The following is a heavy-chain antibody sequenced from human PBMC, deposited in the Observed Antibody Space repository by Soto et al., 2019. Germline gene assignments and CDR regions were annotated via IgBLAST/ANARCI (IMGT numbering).Heavy chain of an antibody. CDR2: ISGSGDTT. CDR3: ANLPRTRIDY. CDR1: QFPFNIYA. V-gene: IGHV3-23*01. Sequence: EVQLLESGGGLVQPGGSLRLSCATSQFPFNIYAMSWVRQAPGKGLEWVSTISGSGDTTYYADSVQGRFIISRDNSKNTLYLQMNRLRAEDMAIYYCANLPRTRIDYWGQGTLVTVSS. D-gene: IGHD1-1*01. J-gene: IGHJ4*02.